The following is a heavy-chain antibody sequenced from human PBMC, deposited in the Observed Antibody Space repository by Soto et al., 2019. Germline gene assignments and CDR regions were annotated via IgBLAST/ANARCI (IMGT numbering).Heavy chain of an antibody. Sequence: PGGSLRLSCAASGFTFSSYGMHWVRQAPGKGLEWVAVISYDGSNKYYADSVKGRFTISRDNSKNTLYLQMNSLRAEDTAVYYCGTWTMDYYGMDVWGQGTTVTVSS. D-gene: IGHD3-10*01. CDR2: ISYDGSNK. CDR1: GFTFSSYG. V-gene: IGHV3-30*03. CDR3: GTWTMDYYGMDV. J-gene: IGHJ6*02.